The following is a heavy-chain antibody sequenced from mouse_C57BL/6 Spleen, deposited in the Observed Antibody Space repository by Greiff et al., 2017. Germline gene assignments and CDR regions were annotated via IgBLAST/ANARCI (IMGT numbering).Heavy chain of an antibody. CDR2: IYPRSGNT. V-gene: IGHV1-81*01. CDR1: GYTFTSYG. Sequence: VKLMESGAELARPGASVKLSCKASGYTFTSYGISWVKQRTGQGLEWIGEIYPRSGNTYYNEKFKGKATLTADKSSSTAYMELRSLTSEDSAVYFCARLARGHYYAMDYWGQGTSVTVSS. CDR3: ARLARGHYYAMDY. D-gene: IGHD3-1*01. J-gene: IGHJ4*01.